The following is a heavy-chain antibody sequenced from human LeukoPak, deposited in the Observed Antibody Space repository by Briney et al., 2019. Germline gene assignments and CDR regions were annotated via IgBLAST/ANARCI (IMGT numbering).Heavy chain of an antibody. V-gene: IGHV4-30-4*08. Sequence: SQTLSLTCTVSGGSLSSGDYYWSWIRQPPGKGLEWIGYIYYSGSTYYNPSLKSRVTISVDTSKNQFSLKLSSVTAADTAVYYCARAYYDSSGLWYFDLWGRGTLVTVSS. CDR3: ARAYYDSSGLWYFDL. D-gene: IGHD3-22*01. J-gene: IGHJ2*01. CDR1: GGSLSSGDYY. CDR2: IYYSGST.